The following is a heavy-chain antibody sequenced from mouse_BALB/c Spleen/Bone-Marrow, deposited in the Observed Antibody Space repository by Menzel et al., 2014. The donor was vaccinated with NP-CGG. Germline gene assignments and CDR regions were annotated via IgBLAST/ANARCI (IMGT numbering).Heavy chain of an antibody. CDR3: AAYYCGSSYGFAC. CDR1: GFNIKDTY. V-gene: IGHV14-3*02. J-gene: IGHJ3*01. D-gene: IGHD1-1*01. CDR2: IDPANGNT. Sequence: EVKLVESGAELVKPGASVKLSCTASGFNIKDTYMHWVKQRPEQGLEWIGRIDPANGNTKYDPKFQGKATITADTSSNTAYLQLSNLTSEDTAVYYCAAYYCGSSYGFACWGQGTLVTVSA.